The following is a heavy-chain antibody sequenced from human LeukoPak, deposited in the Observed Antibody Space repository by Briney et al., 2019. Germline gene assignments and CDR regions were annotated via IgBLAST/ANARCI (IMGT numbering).Heavy chain of an antibody. CDR3: ARGKYSFDY. CDR1: GFTFSDSY. J-gene: IGHJ4*02. CDR2: VSSSGSTI. V-gene: IGHV3-11*01. Sequence: GGSLRLSCAASGFTFSDSYMSWIRQAPGKGLEYISYVSSSGSTIYHADSVKGRFTLSRDNAKNSLSLEMNSLRAEDTAVYYCARGKYSFDYWGQGTLVTVSS.